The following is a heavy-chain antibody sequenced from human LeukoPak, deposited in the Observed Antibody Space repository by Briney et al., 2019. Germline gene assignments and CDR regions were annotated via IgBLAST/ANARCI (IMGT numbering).Heavy chain of an antibody. CDR1: GFPFSSRW. V-gene: IGHV3-7*01. CDR3: AREYYYGSGSYSLDY. CDR2: IKADGSEK. D-gene: IGHD3-10*01. Sequence: GGSLRLSCAASGFPFSSRWMSWVRQAPGKGLEWVANIKADGSEKYYVDSVKGRFTVSRDNAKNSLYLQMNSLRAEDTAVYYCAREYYYGSGSYSLDYWGQGTLVTVSS. J-gene: IGHJ4*02.